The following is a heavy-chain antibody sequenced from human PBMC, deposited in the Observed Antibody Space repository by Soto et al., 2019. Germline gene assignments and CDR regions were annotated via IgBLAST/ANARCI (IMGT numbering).Heavy chain of an antibody. V-gene: IGHV4-4*07. CDR2: IDNSGST. CDR3: ARGGQDFRSGPFDY. D-gene: IGHD3-3*01. J-gene: IGHJ4*02. CDR1: GGSISNYF. Sequence: LSLTCTVSGGSISNYFCNWIRQPAGKGLEWIGRIDNSGSTNYNPSLKSRITMSADTSRNQFSLKLNSVTAADTAVYYCARGGQDFRSGPFDYWGQGALVTVSS.